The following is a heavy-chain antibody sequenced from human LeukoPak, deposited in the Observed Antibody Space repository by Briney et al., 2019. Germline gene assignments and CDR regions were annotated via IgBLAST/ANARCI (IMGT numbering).Heavy chain of an antibody. Sequence: ASVKVSCKASGYTFTSYDINWVRQATGQGLEWMGWMDPNSGNTGYAQKFQGRVTMTRNTSISTAYMELSSLRPEDTAVYYCARGSYYYDSSGIDYWGQGTLVTVSS. CDR2: MDPNSGNT. D-gene: IGHD3-22*01. J-gene: IGHJ4*02. CDR3: ARGSYYYDSSGIDY. V-gene: IGHV1-8*01. CDR1: GYTFTSYD.